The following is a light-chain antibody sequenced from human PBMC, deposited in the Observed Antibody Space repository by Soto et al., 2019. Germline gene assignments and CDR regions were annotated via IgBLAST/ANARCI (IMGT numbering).Light chain of an antibody. CDR3: QQYGTSEII. CDR1: QTLSNSF. V-gene: IGKV3-20*01. Sequence: EIALTQSPVTLSLSPGARATLSCRASQTLSNSFIAWYQHKPGQAPRLLVYDTSTRATGIPDRYSGSGSGTDFTLTISRLEPEDFAVFFCQQYGTSEIIFGQGTRLEIK. CDR2: DTS. J-gene: IGKJ5*01.